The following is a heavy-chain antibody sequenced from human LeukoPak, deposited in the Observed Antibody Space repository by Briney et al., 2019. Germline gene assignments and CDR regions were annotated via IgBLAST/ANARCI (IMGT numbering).Heavy chain of an antibody. V-gene: IGHV3-48*03. CDR2: MSSRGSTI. CDR1: GFTFSIYE. J-gene: IGHJ6*02. Sequence: GGSLRLSCAASGFTFSIYEMSWVRQAPGRGLEWLSYMSSRGSTISYADSVKGRFTISRDNSKNTLYLQMNSLRAEDTAVYYCARVQGSGVWIDMDVWGQGTTVTVSS. CDR3: ARVQGSGVWIDMDV. D-gene: IGHD3-10*01.